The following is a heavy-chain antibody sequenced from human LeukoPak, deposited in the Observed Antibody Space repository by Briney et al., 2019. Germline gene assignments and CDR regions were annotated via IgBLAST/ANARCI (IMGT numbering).Heavy chain of an antibody. V-gene: IGHV4-59*08. D-gene: IGHD3-22*01. CDR3: ARQYYYDSSFDY. J-gene: IGHJ4*02. CDR1: GGSISSYC. CDR2: IYYSGCT. Sequence: SETLSLTCTVSGGSISSYCWSWIRQPPAQGLGYIRYIYYSGCTNYHPSLKSRVTISVDTSKNQFSLKLSSVTAADTAVYYCARQYYYDSSFDYWGQGTLVTVSS.